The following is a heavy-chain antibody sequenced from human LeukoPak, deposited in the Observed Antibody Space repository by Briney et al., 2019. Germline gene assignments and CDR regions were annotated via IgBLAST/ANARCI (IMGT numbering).Heavy chain of an antibody. J-gene: IGHJ4*02. D-gene: IGHD4-23*01. CDR3: ARENGGYSGAFDY. Sequence: GGSLRLSCAASEFTFSSYAMHWVRQAPGKGLEWVAVISYDGSNKYYADSVKGRFTISRDNSKNTLYLQMNSLRAEDTAVYYCARENGGYSGAFDYWGQGTLVTVSS. V-gene: IGHV3-30-3*01. CDR2: ISYDGSNK. CDR1: EFTFSSYA.